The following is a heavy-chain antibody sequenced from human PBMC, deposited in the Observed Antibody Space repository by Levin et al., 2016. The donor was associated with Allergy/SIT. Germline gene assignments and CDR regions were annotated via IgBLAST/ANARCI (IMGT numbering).Heavy chain of an antibody. V-gene: IGHV4-59*01. CDR3: ARGLRFLEWSYYFDY. Sequence: SETLSLTCTVSGDSISTYLWSWIRQPPGKGLEWIGYIYSSVNTNYNPSLESRVTISVDTSKSQFSLKLSSVTAADTAVYYCARGLRFLEWSYYFDYWGQGTLVTVSS. CDR2: IYSSVNT. D-gene: IGHD3-3*01. J-gene: IGHJ4*02. CDR1: GDSISTYL.